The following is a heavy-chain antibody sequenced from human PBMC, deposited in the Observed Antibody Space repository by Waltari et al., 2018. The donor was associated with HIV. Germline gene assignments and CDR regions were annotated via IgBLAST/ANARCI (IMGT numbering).Heavy chain of an antibody. V-gene: IGHV7-4-1*02. D-gene: IGHD3-3*02. CDR3: AKLGMKNWFDP. Sequence: QVQLVQSGSELKKPGASVKISCRASGYQFTNYAMNWVRQAPGQGPEWMGWINTNTGNPTYAQGFTGRFVFSLDTSVSTAYLQINSLKAEDTAVYYCAKLGMKNWFDPWGQGTLVTVSS. J-gene: IGHJ5*02. CDR2: INTNTGNP. CDR1: GYQFTNYA.